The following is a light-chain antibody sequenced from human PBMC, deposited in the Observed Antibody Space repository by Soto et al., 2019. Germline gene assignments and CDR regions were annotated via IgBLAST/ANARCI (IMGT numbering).Light chain of an antibody. CDR2: EVT. CDR1: TSDIAGYNY. Sequence: QSARAQPAAVAVSPGQSITISCTGATSDIAGYNYVSWYQQHPGKAPKLLIYEVTSRASGVSHRFSGSKSGNTASLTISGLQAEDEAEYYCNSYTSASFYVFGTGTKVTVL. J-gene: IGLJ1*01. CDR3: NSYTSASFYV. V-gene: IGLV2-14*01.